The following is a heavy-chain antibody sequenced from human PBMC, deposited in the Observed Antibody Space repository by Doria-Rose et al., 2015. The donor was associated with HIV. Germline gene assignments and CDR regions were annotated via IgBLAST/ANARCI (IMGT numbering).Heavy chain of an antibody. D-gene: IGHD6-13*01. Sequence: ESGPVLVKPTETLTLTCTVSGVSLSSPGMGVSWIRQPPGKALEWLANMFSDDERSYKTSLKSRLTITRGTSKSQVVLTMTDMDPEDTATYYCARIKSSRWYHKYYFDFWGQGTLVIVSA. CDR2: MFSDDER. CDR3: ARIKSSRWYHKYYFDF. V-gene: IGHV2-26*01. J-gene: IGHJ4*02. CDR1: GVSLSSPGMG.